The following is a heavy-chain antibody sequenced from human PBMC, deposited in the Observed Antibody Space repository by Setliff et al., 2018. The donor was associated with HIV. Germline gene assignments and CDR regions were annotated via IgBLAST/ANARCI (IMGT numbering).Heavy chain of an antibody. CDR3: ARIGSHKIRDAFDI. J-gene: IGHJ3*02. CDR2: IKTGNGDT. CDR1: GYSFSSHP. V-gene: IGHV1-3*04. Sequence: ASVKVSCKTSGYSFSSHPIHWVRQAPGQRPEWMGWIKTGNGDTQYSQKFRDRVTITRDTSADTVYMELSSLRSEDTAVYYCARIGSHKIRDAFDIWGQGTMVTVSS. D-gene: IGHD1-26*01.